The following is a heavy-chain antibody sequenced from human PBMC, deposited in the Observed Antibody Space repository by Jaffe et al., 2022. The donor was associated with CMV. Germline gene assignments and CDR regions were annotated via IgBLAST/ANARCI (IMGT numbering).Heavy chain of an antibody. J-gene: IGHJ3*02. CDR1: GGSISSYY. CDR3: ARHFGDSSGYVGSFDI. D-gene: IGHD3-22*01. Sequence: QVQLQESGPGLVKPSETLSLTCTVSGGSISSYYWSWIRQPPGKGLEWIGYIYYSGSTNYNPSLKSRVTISVDTSKNQFSLRLSSVTAADTAVYYCARHFGDSSGYVGSFDIWGQGTMVTVSS. V-gene: IGHV4-59*01. CDR2: IYYSGST.